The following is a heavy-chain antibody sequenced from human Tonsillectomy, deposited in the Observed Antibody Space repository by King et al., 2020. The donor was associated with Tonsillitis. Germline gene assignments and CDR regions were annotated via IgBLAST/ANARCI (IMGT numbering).Heavy chain of an antibody. V-gene: IGHV4-59*01. CDR3: ARGTIGGHFDY. D-gene: IGHD1-26*01. CDR2: IYYSGST. CDR1: GGSISSYY. J-gene: IGHJ4*02. Sequence: VQLQESGPGLVKPSETLSLTCTVSGGSISSYYWSWIRQPPGKGLEWIGYIYYSGSTNYNPSHKSRVTISVDTSKNQFSLKLSSVTAADTAVYYCARGTIGGHFDYWGQGTLVTVSS.